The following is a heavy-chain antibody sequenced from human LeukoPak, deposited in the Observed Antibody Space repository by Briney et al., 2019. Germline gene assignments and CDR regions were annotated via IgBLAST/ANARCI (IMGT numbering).Heavy chain of an antibody. V-gene: IGHV5-51*01. Sequence: GESLKISCKGSGYSFTSYWIGWVRQMPGKGLEWMGIIYPGDSDTRYSPSFQGQVTISADKSISTAYLQWSSLKASDTAMYYCARWAMTTVTLPADYYYYYMDVWGKGTTVTVSS. CDR3: ARWAMTTVTLPADYYYYYMDV. J-gene: IGHJ6*03. CDR2: IYPGDSDT. CDR1: GYSFTSYW. D-gene: IGHD4-11*01.